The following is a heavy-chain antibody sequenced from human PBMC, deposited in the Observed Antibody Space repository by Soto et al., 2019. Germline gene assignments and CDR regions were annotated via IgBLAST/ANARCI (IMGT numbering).Heavy chain of an antibody. D-gene: IGHD2-8*01. CDR3: ARDPSDVLMVKDQNLYGMDV. CDR2: ISTSNGKT. Sequence: QVQLVQSGAEVKKPGASVKVSCKSSGYTFTTYDISWVRQAPGQGLEWMGRISTSNGKTNYPQSLQGRLTTTTDTSTTTAYTELRSMRSDDTAGYYCARDPSDVLMVKDQNLYGMDVWGQGTTVTVSS. J-gene: IGHJ6*01. V-gene: IGHV1-18*01. CDR1: GYTFTTYD.